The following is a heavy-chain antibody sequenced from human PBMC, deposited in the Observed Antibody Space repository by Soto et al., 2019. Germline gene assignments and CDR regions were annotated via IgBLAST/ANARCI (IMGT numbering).Heavy chain of an antibody. CDR3: AKDPPWERGY. CDR2: INGPATST. J-gene: IGHJ4*02. CDR1: GFSISSHD. D-gene: IGHD1-26*01. Sequence: EVQLLESGGGLVQPGGSLRLSCVASGFSISSHDFNWIRQPPGKGLEYVSNINGPATSTSYADAVKGRFTVSRDNSKNMLYLQMNSLTVDDTAVYYCAKDPPWERGYWGPGTLVTVSS. V-gene: IGHV3-23*01.